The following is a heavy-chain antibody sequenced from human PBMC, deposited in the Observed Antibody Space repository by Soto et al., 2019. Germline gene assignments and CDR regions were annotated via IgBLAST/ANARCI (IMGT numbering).Heavy chain of an antibody. Sequence: EVQLLESGGGSVQPGGSLRLSCATSGFTFSSYAMSWVRQAPGKGLEWVSAISGSGGSTNYADSAEGRFTITRDNSKNTLYPQMSSLRAEDTAVYYCAKAGGIAVPGSHLDYWGQGTLVTVSS. CDR2: ISGSGGST. J-gene: IGHJ4*02. D-gene: IGHD6-19*01. V-gene: IGHV3-23*01. CDR1: GFTFSSYA. CDR3: AKAGGIAVPGSHLDY.